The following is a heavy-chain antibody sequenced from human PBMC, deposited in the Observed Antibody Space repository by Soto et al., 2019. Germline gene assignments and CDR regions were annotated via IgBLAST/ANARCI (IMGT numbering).Heavy chain of an antibody. V-gene: IGHV1-69*02. CDR1: GGTFSSYT. J-gene: IGHJ3*01. Sequence: QVQLVQSGADVKKPGSSVKVSCKASGGTFSSYTISWVRQAPGQGLEWMGRIIPILVVANYAHNFQGRVTITADKSTSTAYMELSSLRSEDTAVYYCAINYYDTAPYWGQGTMVTVSS. CDR3: AINYYDTAPY. CDR2: IIPILVVA. D-gene: IGHD3-22*01.